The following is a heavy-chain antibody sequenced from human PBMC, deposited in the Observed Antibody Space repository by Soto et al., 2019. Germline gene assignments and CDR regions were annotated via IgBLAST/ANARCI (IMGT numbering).Heavy chain of an antibody. Sequence: QVQLEQSGAEVKKPGSSVKVSCKASGGTFSTSAISWVRQAPGQGLEWMGGFIPIFPTPDYAHKFQGRLTITADESTSTAYMELSGLKSDDTAVYYCARDKARLQLGGNYYYILEVWGQGTTVTVSS. CDR1: GGTFSTSA. J-gene: IGHJ6*02. D-gene: IGHD5-12*01. CDR3: ARDKARLQLGGNYYYILEV. CDR2: FIPIFPTP. V-gene: IGHV1-69*12.